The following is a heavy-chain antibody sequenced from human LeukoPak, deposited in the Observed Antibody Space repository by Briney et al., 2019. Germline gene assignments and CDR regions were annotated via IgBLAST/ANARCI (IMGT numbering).Heavy chain of an antibody. CDR3: AKGDGYVSYYFDY. V-gene: IGHV3-23*01. CDR2: ISGSGGST. CDR1: RFTFSNDA. D-gene: IGHD3-16*01. Sequence: GGSLRLSCAASRFTFSNDAMSWVRRAPGKGLEWVSAISGSGGSTYYADSVKGRFTISRDNSKNTLYLQMNSLRAEDTAVYYCAKGDGYVSYYFDYWGQGTLVTVSS. J-gene: IGHJ4*02.